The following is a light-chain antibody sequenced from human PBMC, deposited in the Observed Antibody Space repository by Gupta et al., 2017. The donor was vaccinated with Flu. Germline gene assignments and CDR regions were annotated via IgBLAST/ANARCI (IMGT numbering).Light chain of an antibody. V-gene: IGKV1-39*01. J-gene: IGKJ4*01. CDR2: VAS. CDR1: QTISSH. Sequence: DIQMTQSPSSLSASVGDRVSITCRASQTISSHLNWYQQKPGKAPKLLISVASSLQSGVPSRFSGSGSGTDXTLTISXRQPEDFATYYCQQSYSTPLFTFGXGTKVEIK. CDR3: QQSYSTPLFT.